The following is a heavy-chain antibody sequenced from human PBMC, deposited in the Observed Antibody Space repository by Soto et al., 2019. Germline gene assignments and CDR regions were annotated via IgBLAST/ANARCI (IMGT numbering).Heavy chain of an antibody. J-gene: IGHJ4*02. CDR1: GGSISSYY. V-gene: IGHV4-59*08. Sequence: ASETLSLTYTVSGGSISSYYWSWIRQPPGKGLEWIGYIYYSGSTNYNPSLKSRVTISVDTSKNQFSLKLSSVTAADTAVYYCARLRGAYDYWGQGTLVTVSS. CDR2: IYYSGST. D-gene: IGHD3-10*01. CDR3: ARLRGAYDY.